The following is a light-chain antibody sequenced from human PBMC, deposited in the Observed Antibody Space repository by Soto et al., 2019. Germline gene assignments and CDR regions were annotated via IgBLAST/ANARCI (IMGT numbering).Light chain of an antibody. CDR3: AVWDDSLSVV. Sequence: QSVLTQPPSVSGTPGQRVTISCSGSSSNIGRNYVYWYQQLPGTAPKLLIHTSDQRPSGVPDRFSGSKSGTSASLAISGLRSEDEADYYCAVWDDSLSVVFGGGTKVTVL. CDR2: TSD. J-gene: IGLJ3*02. V-gene: IGLV1-47*01. CDR1: SSNIGRNY.